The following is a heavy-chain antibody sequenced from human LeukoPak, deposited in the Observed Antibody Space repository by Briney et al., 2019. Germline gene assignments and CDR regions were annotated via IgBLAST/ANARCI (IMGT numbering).Heavy chain of an antibody. CDR1: GYTFTSYG. V-gene: IGHV1-69*04. D-gene: IGHD3-22*01. CDR2: IIPILGIA. Sequence: SVKVSCKASGYTFTSYGISWVRQAPGQGLEWMGRIIPILGIANYAQKFQGRVTITADKSTSTAYMELSSLRSEDTAVYYCARDADSSGYSYGMDVWGQGTTVTVSS. J-gene: IGHJ6*02. CDR3: ARDADSSGYSYGMDV.